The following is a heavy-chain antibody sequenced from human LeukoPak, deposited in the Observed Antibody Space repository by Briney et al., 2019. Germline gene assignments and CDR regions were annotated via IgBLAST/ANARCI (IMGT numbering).Heavy chain of an antibody. D-gene: IGHD3-16*02. V-gene: IGHV4-59*08. J-gene: IGHJ4*02. CDR3: ARSPGAYYDYVWGSYRYGVFDY. Sequence: SETLSLTCAVYGGSFSSYYWSWIRQPPGKGLEWIGYIYYSGSTNYNPSLKSRVTISVDTSKNQFSLKLSSVTAADTAVYYCARSPGAYYDYVWGSYRYGVFDYWGQGTLVTVSS. CDR2: IYYSGST. CDR1: GGSFSSYY.